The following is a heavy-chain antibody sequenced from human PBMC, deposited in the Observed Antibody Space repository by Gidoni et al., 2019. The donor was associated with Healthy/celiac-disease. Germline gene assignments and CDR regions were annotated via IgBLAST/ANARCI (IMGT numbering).Heavy chain of an antibody. V-gene: IGHV3-30-3*01. CDR3: ARDEHHDSDDAFDI. D-gene: IGHD3-22*01. CDR2: ISYDGSNK. CDR1: GFTFSSYA. J-gene: IGHJ3*02. Sequence: QVQLVESGGGVVQPGRSLRLSCAASGFTFSSYAMHWVRQAPGKGLGWVAVISYDGSNKYYADSVKGRFTISRDNSKNTLYLQMNSLRAEDTAVYYCARDEHHDSDDAFDIWGQGTMVTVSS.